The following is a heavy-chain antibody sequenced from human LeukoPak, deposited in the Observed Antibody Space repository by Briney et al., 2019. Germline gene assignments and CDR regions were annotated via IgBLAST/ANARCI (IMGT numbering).Heavy chain of an antibody. V-gene: IGHV3-23*01. CDR2: ISGSGGST. CDR1: GFTFSSYA. J-gene: IGHJ4*02. Sequence: PGGSLRLSCAASGFTFSSYAMSWVRQAPGKGLEWVSAISGSGGSTYYADSVKGRFTISRDNSKNTLYLQMNSLRDEDTAVYYCARDNHADPDFDYWGQGTLVTVSS. D-gene: IGHD2-2*01. CDR3: ARDNHADPDFDY.